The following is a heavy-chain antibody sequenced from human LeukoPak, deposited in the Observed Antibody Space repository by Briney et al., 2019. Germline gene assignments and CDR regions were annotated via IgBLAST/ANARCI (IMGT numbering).Heavy chain of an antibody. CDR2: IIPILGIA. J-gene: IGHJ4*02. Sequence: SVKVSCKASGGTFSSYAISWVRQAPGQGLEWMGRIIPILGIANYAQKFQGRVTITADKSTSTAHMELSSLRSEDTAVYYCARDRTGIAAAGTDYWGQGTLVTVSS. CDR1: GGTFSSYA. V-gene: IGHV1-69*04. CDR3: ARDRTGIAAAGTDY. D-gene: IGHD6-13*01.